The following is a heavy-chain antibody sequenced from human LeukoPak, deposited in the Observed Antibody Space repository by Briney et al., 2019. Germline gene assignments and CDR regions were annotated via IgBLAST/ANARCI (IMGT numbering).Heavy chain of an antibody. Sequence: SVKVSCKASGGTFSSYAISWVRQAPGQGLEWMGGIIPIFGTANYAQKFQGRVTITADKSTSTAYMELSSLRSEDTAVYYCARGDYYDSSGYYTIFDYWGQGTLVTVSS. D-gene: IGHD3-22*01. CDR2: IIPIFGTA. CDR1: GGTFSSYA. CDR3: ARGDYYDSSGYYTIFDY. J-gene: IGHJ4*02. V-gene: IGHV1-69*06.